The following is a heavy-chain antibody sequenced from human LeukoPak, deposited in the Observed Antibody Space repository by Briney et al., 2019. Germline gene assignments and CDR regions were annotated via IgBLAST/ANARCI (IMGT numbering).Heavy chain of an antibody. CDR2: IYSGGST. J-gene: IGHJ4*02. CDR3: ARDPRDGYKYYFDY. Sequence: QPGGSLRLSCAASGFTVSSNYMSWVRQAPGNGLEWVSVIYSGGSTYYADSVKGRFTISRDNSKNTLYLQMNSLRAEDTAVYYCARDPRDGYKYYFDYWGQGTLSPSPQ. D-gene: IGHD5-24*01. V-gene: IGHV3-66*01. CDR1: GFTVSSNY.